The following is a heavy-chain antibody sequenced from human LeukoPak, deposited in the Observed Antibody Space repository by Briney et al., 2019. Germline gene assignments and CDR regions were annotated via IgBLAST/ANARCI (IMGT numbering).Heavy chain of an antibody. CDR1: GYTFTSYD. J-gene: IGHJ4*02. V-gene: IGHV1-8*03. Sequence: GASVKVSCKASGYTFTSYDINWVRQATGQGLEWMGWMNPNSGNTGYAQKFQGRVTITRNTSISTAYMELSSLRSEDTAVYYCARNYDNSPELDYWGQGTLVTVSS. CDR2: MNPNSGNT. D-gene: IGHD3-22*01. CDR3: ARNYDNSPELDY.